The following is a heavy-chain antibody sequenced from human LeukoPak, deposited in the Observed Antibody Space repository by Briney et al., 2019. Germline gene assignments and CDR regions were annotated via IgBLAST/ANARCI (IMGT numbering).Heavy chain of an antibody. CDR3: AREVSEGFDF. D-gene: IGHD3-22*01. CDR1: GFTFSGYS. V-gene: IGHV3-21*01. CDR2: FGTRSTSV. Sequence: GSLRPSCTASGFTFSGYSMNWIRQAPGKGLEWVSSFGTRSTSVYHAGSVKGRFAISRDNAKNSLYLQMNSLRAEDTALYYCAREVSEGFDFWGQGTLVTVSS. J-gene: IGHJ4*02.